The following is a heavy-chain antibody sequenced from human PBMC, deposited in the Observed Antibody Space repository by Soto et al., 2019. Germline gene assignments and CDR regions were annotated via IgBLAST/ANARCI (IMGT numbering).Heavy chain of an antibody. V-gene: IGHV4-39*02. J-gene: IGHJ5*02. CDR3: ARLGAYYQSLDP. Sequence: SETLPLTCTFSGDPISSSKYYWGRIRQPPGKGLEWIGSIYYSGSPYYNSSPKSRVTISVDTSKNHFSLRLTSVTAADTAVYYCARLGAYYQSLDPWGPGTLVTVSS. CDR1: GDPISSSKYY. D-gene: IGHD2-21*01. CDR2: IYYSGSP.